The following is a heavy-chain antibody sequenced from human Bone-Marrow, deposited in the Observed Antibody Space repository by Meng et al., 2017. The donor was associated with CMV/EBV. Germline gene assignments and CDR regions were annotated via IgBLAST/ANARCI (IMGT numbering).Heavy chain of an antibody. CDR1: GFTFSSYS. CDR2: ISSSSSYI. D-gene: IGHD3-3*01. V-gene: IGHV3-21*01. Sequence: GESLKISCAASGFTFSSYSMNWVRQAPGKGLEWVSSISSSSSYIYYADSVKGRFTISRDNAKNSLYLQMNSLRAEDTAVYYCARDLGRAPLRFLEWSVGRGAFDIWGQGTMVTVSS. J-gene: IGHJ3*02. CDR3: ARDLGRAPLRFLEWSVGRGAFDI.